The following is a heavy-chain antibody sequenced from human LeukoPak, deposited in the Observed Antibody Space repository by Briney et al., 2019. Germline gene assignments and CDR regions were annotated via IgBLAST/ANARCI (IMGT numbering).Heavy chain of an antibody. D-gene: IGHD2-2*01. CDR2: ISSSSSYI. CDR3: AREVVVVPAATYYFDY. J-gene: IGHJ4*02. CDR1: GFTFSSYS. V-gene: IGHV3-21*01. Sequence: PGGSLRLSCAASGFTFSSYSMNWVRQAPGKGLEWVSSISSSSSYIYYADSVKGRFTISRDNAKNSLYLQMNSLRAEDTAVYYCAREVVVVPAATYYFDYWGQGTLVTVSP.